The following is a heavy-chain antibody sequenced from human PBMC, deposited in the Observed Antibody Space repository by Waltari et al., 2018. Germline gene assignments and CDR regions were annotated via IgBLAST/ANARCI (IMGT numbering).Heavy chain of an antibody. CDR3: ARGIFGVGTDY. D-gene: IGHD3-3*01. CDR2: IYSNGNA. Sequence: PGLVRPSQTLSLRCTVSGDSISRGGYYWSWIRQLPGTGLEWIGYIYSNGNAHYSPSLRSRVTISVDTSKNQFSLKLRSVTAADTAVYYCARGIFGVGTDYWGQGTLVTVSS. J-gene: IGHJ4*02. V-gene: IGHV4-31*03. CDR1: GDSISRGGYY.